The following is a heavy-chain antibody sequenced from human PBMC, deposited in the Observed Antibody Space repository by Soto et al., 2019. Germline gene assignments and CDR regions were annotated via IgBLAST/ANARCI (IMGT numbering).Heavy chain of an antibody. CDR1: GFSFSSHG. V-gene: IGHV3-30*18. J-gene: IGHJ4*02. CDR2: ISDDGRNK. CDR3: AKVGYGDYGPDY. Sequence: QVQLVESGGGVVQPGRSLRLSCAATGFSFSSHGMHWVRQAPGKGLEWVTFISDDGRNKYYADSVKGRFTISRDNSKNTLYVQMNNLRGEDTAVYYGAKVGYGDYGPDYWGQGTLVTVSS. D-gene: IGHD4-17*01.